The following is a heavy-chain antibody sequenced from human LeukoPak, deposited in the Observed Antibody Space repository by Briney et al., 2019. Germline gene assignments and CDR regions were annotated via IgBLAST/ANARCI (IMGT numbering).Heavy chain of an antibody. CDR3: ARGAGELSPFDH. D-gene: IGHD3-16*02. CDR1: GGSISSYY. J-gene: IGHJ4*02. Sequence: PSETLSLTCTVSGGSISSYYWSWIRQPPGKGLEWIGYIYYSGSTNYNPSLKSRVTISVDTSKNQFSLKLSSVTAADTAVYYCARGAGELSPFDHWGQGTLVTVSS. V-gene: IGHV4-59*01. CDR2: IYYSGST.